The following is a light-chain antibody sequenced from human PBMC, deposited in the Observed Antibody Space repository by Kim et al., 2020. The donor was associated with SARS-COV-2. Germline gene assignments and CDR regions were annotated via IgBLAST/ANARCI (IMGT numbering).Light chain of an antibody. CDR3: HEYGSSPALT. V-gene: IGKV3-20*01. Sequence: EIVLTQSPDTLSLSPGERATLSCRASQSVGSSYLAWYQQKTGQAPRLLIYGASNRATGIPDRFSGSGSGTDFTLTISRLEPEDFAVYYCHEYGSSPALTFGGGTKVDIK. CDR1: QSVGSSY. CDR2: GAS. J-gene: IGKJ4*01.